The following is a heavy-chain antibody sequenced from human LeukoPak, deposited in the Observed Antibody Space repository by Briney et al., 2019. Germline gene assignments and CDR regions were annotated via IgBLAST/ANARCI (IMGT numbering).Heavy chain of an antibody. Sequence: PGXSXXLSCAXXGFTFSSHWXHWVREAPGKGRXWVSRIISDGSSITYADSAKGRFTISRENAKNTVYLQMNSLRADDTAVYYCARGSYYYESSSWGQGTLVTVSS. D-gene: IGHD3-22*01. CDR3: ARGSYYYESSS. V-gene: IGHV3-74*01. CDR2: IISDGSSI. CDR1: GFTFSSHW. J-gene: IGHJ4*02.